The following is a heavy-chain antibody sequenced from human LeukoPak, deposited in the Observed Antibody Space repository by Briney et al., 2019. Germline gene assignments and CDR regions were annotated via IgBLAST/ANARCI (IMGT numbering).Heavy chain of an antibody. V-gene: IGHV3-7*01. CDR1: GFTFSSYS. CDR2: IKQDGSEK. Sequence: PGGSLRLSCAASGFTFSSYSMNWVRQAPGKGLEWVANIKQDGSEKYYVDSVKGRFTISRDNAKNSLYLQMNSLRDEDTAVYYCARRNYGNPDYWGQGILVTVSS. D-gene: IGHD3-10*01. CDR3: ARRNYGNPDY. J-gene: IGHJ4*02.